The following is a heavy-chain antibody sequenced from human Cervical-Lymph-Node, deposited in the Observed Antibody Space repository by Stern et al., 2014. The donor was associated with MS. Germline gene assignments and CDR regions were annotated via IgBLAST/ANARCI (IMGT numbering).Heavy chain of an antibody. V-gene: IGHV3-53*01. D-gene: IGHD4-23*01. Sequence: EVQLVESGGGLIQPGGSLRLSCAPSGFTVSSPYMRWVRPAPGRGLEWVSIIYSGGATAYAVSVKGRFTISRDNSRNTLYLQMNSLRAEDTAFYYCARVPPGYGSNSFFDYWGQGNLVTVSS. CDR2: IYSGGAT. CDR3: ARVPPGYGSNSFFDY. J-gene: IGHJ4*02. CDR1: GFTVSSPY.